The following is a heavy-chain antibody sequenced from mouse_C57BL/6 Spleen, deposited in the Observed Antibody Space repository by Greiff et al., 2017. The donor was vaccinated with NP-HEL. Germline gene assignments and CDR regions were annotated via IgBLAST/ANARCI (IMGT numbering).Heavy chain of an antibody. Sequence: QVQLKQSGAELVRPGTSVKMSCKASGYTFTNYWIGWAKQRPGHGLEWIGDIYPGGGYTNYNEKFKGKATLTADKSSSTAYMQLSSLTSEDSAIYYCAKSLRGSWVAYWGQASLVTVSA. D-gene: IGHD2-5*01. CDR1: GYTFTNYW. V-gene: IGHV1-63*01. CDR2: IYPGGGYT. J-gene: IGHJ3*01. CDR3: AKSLRGSWVAY.